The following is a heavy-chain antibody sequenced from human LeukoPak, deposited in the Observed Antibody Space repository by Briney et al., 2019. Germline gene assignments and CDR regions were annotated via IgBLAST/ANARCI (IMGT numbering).Heavy chain of an antibody. CDR1: GYSFSSYW. D-gene: IGHD6-13*01. CDR2: IHPGNSET. J-gene: IGHJ4*02. V-gene: IGHV5-51*01. Sequence: GESLKISCKGSGYSFSSYWIAWVRQMPGKGLEWMGIIHPGNSETTYNPSFKGHVTMSADKSISTAYLQWSSLEDTETAKYYCARRLSTIAISAANDYWGQGTLVTVSS. CDR3: ARRLSTIAISAANDY.